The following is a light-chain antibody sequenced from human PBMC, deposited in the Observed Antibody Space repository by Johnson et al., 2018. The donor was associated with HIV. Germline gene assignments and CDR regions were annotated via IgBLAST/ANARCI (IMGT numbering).Light chain of an antibody. J-gene: IGLJ1*01. CDR2: DND. Sequence: QSVLSQPPSVSAAPGQKVTISCSGSSSNIGNNYVSWYQQLPGAAPKLLIYDNDRRPSGVPDRFSGSKSGTSATLALPGLQSGDEADYYCGTWDASLSVNVFGPGTKVTVL. CDR3: GTWDASLSVNV. CDR1: SSNIGNNY. V-gene: IGLV1-51*02.